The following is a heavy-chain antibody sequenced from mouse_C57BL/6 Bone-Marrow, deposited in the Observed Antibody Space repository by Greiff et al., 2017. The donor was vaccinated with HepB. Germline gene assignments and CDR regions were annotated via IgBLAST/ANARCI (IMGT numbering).Heavy chain of an antibody. D-gene: IGHD1-2*01. CDR1: GYSFTGSY. J-gene: IGHJ4*01. CDR3: GRSGGGYGCAVEY. CDR2: IYPYNGVS. Sequence: VQLQQSGPELVKPGASVTISSKPSGYSFTGSYMHWVKQSHGNILDWIVYIYPYNGVSRYNQKFKGKATLTVDKPSSTAYMELSSLTSEDSAVYYGGRSGGGYGCAVEYWGQGTSVTVSS. V-gene: IGHV1-31*01.